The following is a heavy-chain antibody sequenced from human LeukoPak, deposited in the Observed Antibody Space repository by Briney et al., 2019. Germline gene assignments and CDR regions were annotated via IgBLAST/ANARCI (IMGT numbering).Heavy chain of an antibody. V-gene: IGHV4-39*01. Sequence: SETLSLTCTVSGGSISSGDYYWSWIRQPPGKGLEWIGSIHYSGSPYYNPSLKSRVTISVDTSKNQFSLRLSSVTAADTAIYFCATSRSGWFSLDYWGQGTLVSVSS. CDR2: IHYSGSP. CDR1: GGSISSGDYY. D-gene: IGHD6-19*01. J-gene: IGHJ4*02. CDR3: ATSRSGWFSLDY.